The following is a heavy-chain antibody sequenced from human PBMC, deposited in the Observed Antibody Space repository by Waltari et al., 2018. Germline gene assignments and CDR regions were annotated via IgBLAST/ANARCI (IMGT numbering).Heavy chain of an antibody. D-gene: IGHD6-13*01. V-gene: IGHV3-7*01. CDR2: INQDGSEK. CDR3: TRGGDDSSWYWRN. J-gene: IGHJ4*02. Sequence: EVQLVESGGGLVQPGGSLRLSCAASGFTFSNNWMTWVRQAPGKGRRGVANINQDGSEKYSVESVKGRFTISRDNAKNSLYLQLNSLRADDTAVYYCTRGGDDSSWYWRNWGQGTLVTVSS. CDR1: GFTFSNNW.